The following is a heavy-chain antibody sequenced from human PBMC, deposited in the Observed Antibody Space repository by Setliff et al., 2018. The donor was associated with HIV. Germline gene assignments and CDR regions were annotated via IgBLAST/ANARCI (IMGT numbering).Heavy chain of an antibody. Sequence: ASVKVSCKASGYTFTTYAMHWVRQAPGQRLEWIGWINAGNGNTKYSQKFQGRVTITRDTSASTAYMELSSLRSGDTAVYYCARNGGPYAGGALYYYYGMDVWGQGTTVTVSS. CDR1: GYTFTTYA. V-gene: IGHV1-3*01. D-gene: IGHD3-16*01. J-gene: IGHJ6*02. CDR2: INAGNGNT. CDR3: ARNGGPYAGGALYYYYGMDV.